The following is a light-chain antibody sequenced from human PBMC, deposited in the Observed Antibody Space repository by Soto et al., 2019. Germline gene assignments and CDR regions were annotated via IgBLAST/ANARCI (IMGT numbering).Light chain of an antibody. V-gene: IGLV2-8*01. CDR1: SSDVGGYNY. CDR2: EVT. Sequence: QSALTQPPSASGSPGQSVTISCTGTSSDVGGYNYVSWYQQHPGKAPKLIIYEVTQRPSGVPDRFSGSKSGNTASLTVSGLQAEDEADYYCSSYAGTDKLGVFGGGTKVTVL. CDR3: SSYAGTDKLGV. J-gene: IGLJ2*01.